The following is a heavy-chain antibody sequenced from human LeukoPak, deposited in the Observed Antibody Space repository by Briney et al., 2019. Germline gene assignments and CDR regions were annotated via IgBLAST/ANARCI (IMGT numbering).Heavy chain of an antibody. CDR3: ARSRRSWLFFDAFDI. Sequence: ASVKVSCKASGYTFTSYGISWVRQAPGQGLEWMGWISAYNGNTNYAQKLQGRVTMTTDTSTSTAYRELRGLRSDDTAVYYCARSRRSWLFFDAFDIWGQGKMVTVSS. CDR1: GYTFTSYG. D-gene: IGHD6-13*01. V-gene: IGHV1-18*01. CDR2: ISAYNGNT. J-gene: IGHJ3*02.